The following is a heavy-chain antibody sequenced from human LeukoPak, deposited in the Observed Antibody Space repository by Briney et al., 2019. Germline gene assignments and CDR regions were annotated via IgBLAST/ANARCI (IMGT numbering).Heavy chain of an antibody. CDR1: GFILGDYG. J-gene: IGHJ6*02. D-gene: IGHD3-16*01. Sequence: PGTSLRLSCAAFGFILGDYGMHWVRQAPGKGLEWVAVISYDGSKKIYADSVKGRFSISRDNSESTMHLQMNSLRAEDTAVYYCAIIMKYIWGSYMDGMDVWGRGTTVTVSS. CDR3: AIIMKYIWGSYMDGMDV. CDR2: ISYDGSKK. V-gene: IGHV3-30*03.